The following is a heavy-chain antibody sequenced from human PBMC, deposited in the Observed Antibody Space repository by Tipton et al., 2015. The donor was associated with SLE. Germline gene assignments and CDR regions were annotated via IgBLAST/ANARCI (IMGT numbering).Heavy chain of an antibody. CDR2: IYHSGST. CDR3: ARRLGYCSGGSCHKYFDL. J-gene: IGHJ2*01. D-gene: IGHD2-15*01. CDR1: GYSISSGYY. Sequence: TLSLTCTVSGYSISSGYYWGWIRQPPGKGLEWIGSIYHSGSTYYNPSLKSRVTISVDTSKNQFSLKLSSVTAADTAVYYCARRLGYCSGGSCHKYFDLWGRGTLVTVSS. V-gene: IGHV4-38-2*02.